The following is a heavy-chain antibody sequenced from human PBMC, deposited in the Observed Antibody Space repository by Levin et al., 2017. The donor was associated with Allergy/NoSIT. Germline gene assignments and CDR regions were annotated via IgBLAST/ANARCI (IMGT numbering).Heavy chain of an antibody. J-gene: IGHJ4*02. CDR1: GYTFTSYY. CDR3: AVEGGYYGSGSYTYY. D-gene: IGHD3-10*01. V-gene: IGHV1-46*01. Sequence: ASVKVSCKASGYTFTSYYMHWVRQAPGQGLEWMGIINPSGGSTSYAQKFQGRVTMTRDTSTSTVYMELSSLRSEDTAVYYCAVEGGYYGSGSYTYYWGQGTLVTVSS. CDR2: INPSGGST.